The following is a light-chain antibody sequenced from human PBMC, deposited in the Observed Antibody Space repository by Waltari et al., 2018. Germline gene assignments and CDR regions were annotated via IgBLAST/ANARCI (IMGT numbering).Light chain of an antibody. CDR1: QSVNTN. Sequence: EIVMTQSPGTLSVSPGERATLSCRASQSVNTNLAWYQQKPGQAPTLLIYGAPIRATGITARFSGSGSGTEFTLTISSLQSGDFGIYYCQQYNNWPWTFGQGTKVEIK. J-gene: IGKJ1*01. V-gene: IGKV3-15*01. CDR3: QQYNNWPWT. CDR2: GAP.